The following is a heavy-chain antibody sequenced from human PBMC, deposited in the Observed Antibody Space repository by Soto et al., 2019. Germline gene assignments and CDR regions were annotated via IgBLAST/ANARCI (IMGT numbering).Heavy chain of an antibody. D-gene: IGHD2-2*03. CDR3: ARLNGYCVSTNCHGYYGMDV. V-gene: IGHV4-39*01. Sequence: PSETLSLTCTFSGFSVSSNSYSWGWIRQSPGKGLEWIGTIYSSENTYYNPSLLSRVTISVDTSKNEFSLRLSSVTAADTAVYYCARLNGYCVSTNCHGYYGMDVWGQGTTVTSP. CDR2: IYSSENT. J-gene: IGHJ6*02. CDR1: GFSVSSNSYS.